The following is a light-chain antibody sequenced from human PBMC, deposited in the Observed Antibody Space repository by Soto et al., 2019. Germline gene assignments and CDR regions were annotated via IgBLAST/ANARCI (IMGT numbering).Light chain of an antibody. J-gene: IGKJ5*01. CDR2: LVS. CDR3: MQALQTTLT. CDR1: QSLLHSNGYNY. V-gene: IGKV2-28*01. Sequence: EIVLTQSPLSLPVTPGEPASISCRSSQSLLHSNGYNYVDWYLKKPGQYPQLLIYLVSNRASGVPDRFSGSGSGTDFKLKISSVEAEEVGLYDCMQALQTTLTFGQGTRLEIK.